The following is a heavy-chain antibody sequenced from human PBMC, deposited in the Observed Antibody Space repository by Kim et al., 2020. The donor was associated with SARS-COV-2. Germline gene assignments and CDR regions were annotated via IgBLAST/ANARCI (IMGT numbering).Heavy chain of an antibody. CDR1: GFTFSSYA. J-gene: IGHJ6*01. Sequence: GGSLRLSCAASGFTFSSYAMHWVRQAPGKGLEWVAVISYDGSNKYYADSVKGRFTISRDNSKNTLYLQMNSLRDEDTAVYYCARGGVLLWFGELGYYGM. D-gene: IGHD3-10*01. CDR2: ISYDGSNK. CDR3: ARGGVLLWFGELGYYGM. V-gene: IGHV3-30*04.